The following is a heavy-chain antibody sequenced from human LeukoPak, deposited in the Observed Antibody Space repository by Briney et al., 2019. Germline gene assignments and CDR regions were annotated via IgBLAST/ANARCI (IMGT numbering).Heavy chain of an antibody. CDR1: GGSISSYY. D-gene: IGHD3-22*01. V-gene: IGHV4-59*01. J-gene: IGHJ4*02. CDR2: IYYSGST. Sequence: SETLSLTCTVSGGSISSYYWSWIRQPPGKGLEWIGYIYYSGSTNYNPSLKSRVTISVDTSKNQFSLKLSSVTAADTAVYYCARSPSIYYYDSSGQFYYFDYWGQGTLVTVSS. CDR3: ARSPSIYYYDSSGQFYYFDY.